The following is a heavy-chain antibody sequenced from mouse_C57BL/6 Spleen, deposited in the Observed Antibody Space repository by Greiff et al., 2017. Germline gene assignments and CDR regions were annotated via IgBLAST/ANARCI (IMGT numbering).Heavy chain of an antibody. Sequence: VQLQQPGAELVMPGASVKLSCKASGYTFTSYWMHWVKQRPGQGLEWIGEIDPSDSYTNYNQKFKGKSTLTVDKSSSTAYMQLSSLTSEDSAVYYCARSKSYSNPDYWGQGTTLTVSS. J-gene: IGHJ2*01. D-gene: IGHD2-5*01. CDR3: ARSKSYSNPDY. CDR1: GYTFTSYW. V-gene: IGHV1-69*01. CDR2: IDPSDSYT.